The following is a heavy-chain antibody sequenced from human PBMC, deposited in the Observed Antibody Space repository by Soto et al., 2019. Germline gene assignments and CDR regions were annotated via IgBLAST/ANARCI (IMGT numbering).Heavy chain of an antibody. V-gene: IGHV3-30*03. J-gene: IGHJ4*02. CDR1: GFAFSYYG. CDR2: ISHDGKDK. CDR3: ASGEGRNGHDTRFGY. Sequence: QMQLVESGGGVVQPGRSLRVSCATSGFAFSYYGIHWVRQAPGKGLEWVADISHDGKDKWYADSVKGRFTISRDNSENTLYRQMNGLRSEDTAVYFCASGEGRNGHDTRFGYWGQGTLVTVSS. D-gene: IGHD3-10*01.